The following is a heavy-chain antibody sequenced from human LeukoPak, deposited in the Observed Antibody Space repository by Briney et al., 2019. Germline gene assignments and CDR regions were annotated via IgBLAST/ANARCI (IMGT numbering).Heavy chain of an antibody. J-gene: IGHJ4*02. V-gene: IGHV1-18*01. D-gene: IGHD6-13*01. CDR1: GYTIRSYG. Sequence: ASVKVSCKASGYTIRSYGISWVRQAPGQGLEWMGWISPYSGSTNYPQKFQGRVTVTTDTSTSTAYMELRSLRSDDTAVYFCARALREYSSSWFSDFWGQGTLVTVSS. CDR3: ARALREYSSSWFSDF. CDR2: ISPYSGST.